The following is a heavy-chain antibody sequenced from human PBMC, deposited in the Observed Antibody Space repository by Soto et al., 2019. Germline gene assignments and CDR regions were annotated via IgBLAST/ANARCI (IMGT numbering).Heavy chain of an antibody. CDR3: SRSLDS. V-gene: IGHV3-7*01. Sequence: LRLSCAASGFTFSSFWMDWVRQAPGKGLEWVANISPDGSEKHYVDSVKGRFTISRDNAKNSLYLQMSSLTAEDSALYYCSRSLDSWGQGTRVTVSS. CDR1: GFTFSSFW. CDR2: ISPDGSEK. J-gene: IGHJ4*02.